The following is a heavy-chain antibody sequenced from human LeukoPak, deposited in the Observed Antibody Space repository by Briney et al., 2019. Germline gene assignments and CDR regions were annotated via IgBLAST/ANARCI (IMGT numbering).Heavy chain of an antibody. J-gene: IGHJ4*02. CDR2: IYYSGST. CDR3: ARLRGSYYVFFDY. CDR1: GGSTSTSRYH. D-gene: IGHD1-26*01. Sequence: PSETLSLTCSVSGGSTSTSRYHWGWIRQPPGEGLEWNGSIYYSGSTYYNPSLKSRVTISVDTSKNQFSLKLSSVTAADTAVYYCARLRGSYYVFFDYWGQGTLVTVSS. V-gene: IGHV4-39*01.